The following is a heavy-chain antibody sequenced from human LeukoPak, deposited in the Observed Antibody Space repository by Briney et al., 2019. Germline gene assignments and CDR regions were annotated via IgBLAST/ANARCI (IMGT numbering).Heavy chain of an antibody. Sequence: PGGSLRLSCAASGFTFSSCAMSWVRQAPGKGLEWVSTINGSGGSTYYADSVKGRFTISRDNSKNTLYLQMNSLRAEDTAVYYCGKNRYSGSLSPFDIWGQGTMVTVSS. J-gene: IGHJ3*02. V-gene: IGHV3-23*01. CDR3: GKNRYSGSLSPFDI. D-gene: IGHD1-26*01. CDR2: INGSGGST. CDR1: GFTFSSCA.